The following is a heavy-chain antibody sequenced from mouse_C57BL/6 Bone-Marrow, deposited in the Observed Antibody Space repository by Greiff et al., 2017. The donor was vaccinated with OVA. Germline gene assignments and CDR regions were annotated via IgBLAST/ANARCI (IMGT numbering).Heavy chain of an antibody. V-gene: IGHV7-1*01. CDR1: GFTFSDFY. Sequence: DVMLVESGGGLVQSGRSLRLSCATSGFTFSDFYMEWVRQAPGKGLEWIAASRNKANDYTTEYSASVKGRFIVSRDTSQSILYLQMNALRAEDTAIYYCARDRWYFDVWGTGTTVTVSS. CDR2: SRNKANDYTT. J-gene: IGHJ1*03. CDR3: ARDRWYFDV.